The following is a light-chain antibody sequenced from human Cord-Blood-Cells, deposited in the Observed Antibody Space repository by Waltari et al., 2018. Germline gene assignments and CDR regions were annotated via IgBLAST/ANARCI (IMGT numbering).Light chain of an antibody. V-gene: IGLV2-23*01. Sequence: QSALTQPASVSGSPGQSITISCTGTSSDVGSYNLVSWYQQHPGKAPQLMIYEGSKRPSGVSNRFSGSKSGNTASLTIAGLHAEDEADYYCCSYAGSVVFGGGTKLTVL. J-gene: IGLJ2*01. CDR3: CSYAGSVV. CDR1: SSDVGSYNL. CDR2: EGS.